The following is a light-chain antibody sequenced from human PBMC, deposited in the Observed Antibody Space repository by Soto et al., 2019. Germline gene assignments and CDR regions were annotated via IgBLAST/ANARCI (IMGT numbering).Light chain of an antibody. J-gene: IGLJ1*01. CDR2: DDD. CDR3: KVWDSSSDHYV. Sequence: SYELSQPPSVSVAPGQTARITCGGHKIGTKNVHWFQQKPGQAPVLVVSDDDDRPSGIPERFSGSNSGNTATLTISRVEAGDEADYYCKVWDSSSDHYVFGTGTKVTVL. CDR1: KIGTKN. V-gene: IGLV3-21*02.